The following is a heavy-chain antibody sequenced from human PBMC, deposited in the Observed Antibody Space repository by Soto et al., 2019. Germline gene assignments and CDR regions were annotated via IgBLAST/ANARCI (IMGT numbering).Heavy chain of an antibody. D-gene: IGHD3-22*01. J-gene: IGHJ6*02. CDR3: ARDGCYYDSSGSACMDV. Sequence: GGSLRLSCAASGCTISSYGRHLVRQAPDKGLEWVAVISYDGSNKYYADSVKGRFTISRDNSKNTLYLQMNSLRAEDRAVYYCARDGCYYDSSGSACMDVWGRGTTVTVSS. CDR1: GCTISSYG. V-gene: IGHV3-30-3*01. CDR2: ISYDGSNK.